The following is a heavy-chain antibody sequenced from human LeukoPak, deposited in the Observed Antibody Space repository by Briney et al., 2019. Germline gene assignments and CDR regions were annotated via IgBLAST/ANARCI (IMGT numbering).Heavy chain of an antibody. CDR3: AKKYYDILAYFDY. CDR1: GFTFSSYA. J-gene: IGHJ4*02. CDR2: ISTSGGDT. Sequence: GSLRLSCAASGFTFSSYAMSWVRQAPGKGLEWVSGISTSGGDTYYADSVRGRFTISRDNSKNTLYLQMNSLRAEDTAVYSCAKKYYDILAYFDYWGQGTLVTVSS. V-gene: IGHV3-23*01. D-gene: IGHD3-9*01.